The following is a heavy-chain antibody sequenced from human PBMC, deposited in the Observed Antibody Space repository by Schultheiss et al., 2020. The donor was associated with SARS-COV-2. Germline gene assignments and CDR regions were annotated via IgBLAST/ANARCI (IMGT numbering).Heavy chain of an antibody. CDR1: GGSISSSSYY. D-gene: IGHD5-18*01. Sequence: SETLSLTCTVSGGSISSSSYYWGWIRQPPGKGLEWIGNIYYSGSTYYNPSLKSRVTISVDTSKNQFSLKLSSVTAADTAVYYCARGPVYSYGYMRSYYYYMNVWGKGTTVTVSS. V-gene: IGHV4-39*07. CDR3: ARGPVYSYGYMRSYYYYMNV. J-gene: IGHJ6*03. CDR2: IYYSGST.